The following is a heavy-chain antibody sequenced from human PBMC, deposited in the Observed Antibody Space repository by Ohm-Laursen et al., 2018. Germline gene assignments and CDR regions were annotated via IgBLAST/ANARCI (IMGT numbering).Heavy chain of an antibody. CDR1: GGSISSGGYY. D-gene: IGHD6-13*01. Sequence: TLSLTCTVSGGSISSGGYYWSWIRQHPGEGLEWIGYIYYSGSTYYNPSLKSLVTISVDTSKNQFSLKLSSVTAADTAVYYCARGVSSSWYYFDYWGQGTLVTVSS. CDR2: IYYSGST. CDR3: ARGVSSSWYYFDY. V-gene: IGHV4-31*01. J-gene: IGHJ4*02.